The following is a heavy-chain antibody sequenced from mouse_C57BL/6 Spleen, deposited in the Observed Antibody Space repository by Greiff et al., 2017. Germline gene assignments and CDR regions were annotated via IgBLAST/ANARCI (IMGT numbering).Heavy chain of an antibody. CDR3: AGYYCGSSYFDD. CDR1: GYYITSGYY. CDR2: ISDDGSN. Sequence: EVQLQESGPGLVKPSQSLSLTCSVTGYYITSGYYWNWIRQFPGNKLEWMGYISDDGSNNYNQSLKNRISITRDTSKNQFFLKLNSMTTEDTATYYCAGYYCGSSYFDDWGQGTTLTVSS. J-gene: IGHJ2*01. V-gene: IGHV3-6*01. D-gene: IGHD1-1*01.